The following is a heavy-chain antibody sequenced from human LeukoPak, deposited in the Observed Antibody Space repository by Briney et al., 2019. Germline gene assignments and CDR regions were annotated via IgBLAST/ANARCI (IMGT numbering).Heavy chain of an antibody. CDR3: AKGPLYGDLQPAWFDP. J-gene: IGHJ5*02. CDR1: GFTFSSYG. V-gene: IGHV3-30*18. CDR2: ISYDGSNK. Sequence: PGGSLRLSCAASGFTFSSYGMHWVRQAPGKGLEWVAVISYDGSNKYYADSVKGRFTISRDNSKNTLYLQMNSLRAEDTAVYYCAKGPLYGDLQPAWFDPWGQGTLVTVSS. D-gene: IGHD4-17*01.